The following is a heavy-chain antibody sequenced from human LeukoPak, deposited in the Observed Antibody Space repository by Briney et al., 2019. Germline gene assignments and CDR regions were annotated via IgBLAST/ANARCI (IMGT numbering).Heavy chain of an antibody. CDR1: GFTFSSYE. V-gene: IGHV3-48*03. CDR2: ISSSGSTI. Sequence: GGSLRLSCAASGFTFSSYEVNWVRQAPGKGLEWVSYISSSGSTIYYADSVKGRFTISRDNAKNSLYLQMNSLRGEDTAVYYCARDRLMYSSSWSASDYWGQGTLVTVSS. D-gene: IGHD6-13*01. CDR3: ARDRLMYSSSWSASDY. J-gene: IGHJ4*02.